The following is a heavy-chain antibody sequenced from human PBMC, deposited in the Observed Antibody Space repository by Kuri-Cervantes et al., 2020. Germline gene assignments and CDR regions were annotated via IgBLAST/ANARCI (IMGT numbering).Heavy chain of an antibody. CDR1: GGSFSGYY. CDR2: INHSGST. V-gene: IGHV4-34*01. J-gene: IGHJ4*02. Sequence: SETLSLTCAVYGGSFSGYYWNWIRQPPGKGLEWIGEINHSGSTNYNPSLKSRVTISIDTSKNQFSLKLSSVTAADTAVYYCARVPPAGMDYWGQGTLVTVSS. D-gene: IGHD2-2*01. CDR3: ARVPPAGMDY.